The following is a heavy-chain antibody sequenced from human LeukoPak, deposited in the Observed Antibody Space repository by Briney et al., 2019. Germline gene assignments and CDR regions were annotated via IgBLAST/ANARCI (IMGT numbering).Heavy chain of an antibody. Sequence: GGSLRLSCAASGFIFSSYAMSWVRQAPGKGLEWVSTISGSGGSTYYADSVKGRFTISRDNAKDSLYLEMDSLRVEDTALYYCSRSLNSWGQGALVTVSS. V-gene: IGHV3-23*01. CDR1: GFIFSSYA. CDR3: SRSLNS. J-gene: IGHJ5*02. CDR2: ISGSGGST.